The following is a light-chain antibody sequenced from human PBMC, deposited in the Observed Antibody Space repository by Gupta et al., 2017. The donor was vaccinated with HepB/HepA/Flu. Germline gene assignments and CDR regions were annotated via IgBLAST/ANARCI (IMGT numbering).Light chain of an antibody. Sequence: DIQMTQTPSSLSASVEDRVTSTCRASQSISRYLNWYQQKPGKAPKLLVHSTSSLHSGLPSRFSGRGSGTDFILTIVKLQPQDFASYYFQQCVTAPFTFGHGTRVDIK. V-gene: IGKV1-39*01. CDR1: QSISRY. CDR2: STS. J-gene: IGKJ3*01. CDR3: QQCVTAPFT.